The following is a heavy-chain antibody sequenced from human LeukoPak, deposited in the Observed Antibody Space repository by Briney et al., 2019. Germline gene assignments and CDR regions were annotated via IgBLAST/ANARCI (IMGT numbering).Heavy chain of an antibody. Sequence: ASVKVSCKASGYTFTSYDINWVRQATGQGLEWMGWVNPNSGNTGYAQKFQGRVTMTRNTSISTAYMELSSLRSEDTAVYYCAGSRFLESDWFDPWGQGTLVTVSS. J-gene: IGHJ5*02. CDR1: GYTFTSYD. D-gene: IGHD3-3*01. CDR2: VNPNSGNT. V-gene: IGHV1-8*01. CDR3: AGSRFLESDWFDP.